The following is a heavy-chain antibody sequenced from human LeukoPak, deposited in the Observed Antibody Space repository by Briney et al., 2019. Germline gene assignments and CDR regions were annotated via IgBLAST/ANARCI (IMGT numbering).Heavy chain of an antibody. CDR2: ISSSGGYI. Sequence: GGSLRLSCAASGFTFSSFGMNWVRQAPGKGLDWVSSISSSGGYIYYADSVEGRFTISRDNAKNSLYLQMNSLRAEDTAVYYCAREGAWYVSGSYSGYFYGMDVWGQGTTVTVSS. J-gene: IGHJ6*02. V-gene: IGHV3-21*01. D-gene: IGHD3-10*01. CDR3: AREGAWYVSGSYSGYFYGMDV. CDR1: GFTFSSFG.